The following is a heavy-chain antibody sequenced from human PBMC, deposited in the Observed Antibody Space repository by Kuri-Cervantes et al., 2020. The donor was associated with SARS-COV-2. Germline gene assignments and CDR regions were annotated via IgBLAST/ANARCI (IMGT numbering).Heavy chain of an antibody. J-gene: IGHJ6*02. Sequence: ASVKVSCRASGYTFTGYYMHWVRQAPGQGLEWMGWINPNSGGTNYAQKVQGWVTMTRDTSISTAYMELSRLRSDDTAVYYCARLRLGELSLSDDYYYYGMDVWGQGTTVTVSS. D-gene: IGHD3-16*02. CDR3: ARLRLGELSLSDDYYYYGMDV. CDR1: GYTFTGYY. CDR2: INPNSGGT. V-gene: IGHV1-2*04.